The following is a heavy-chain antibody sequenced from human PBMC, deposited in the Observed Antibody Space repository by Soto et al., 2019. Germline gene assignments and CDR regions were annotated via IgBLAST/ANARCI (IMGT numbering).Heavy chain of an antibody. CDR1: GYTFTSYD. CDR3: ASADTYYYDSSGYAFDI. J-gene: IGHJ3*02. CDR2: MNPNSGNT. Sequence: RASVKVSCKASGYTFTSYDINWVRQATGQGLEWMGWMNPNSGNTGYAQKFQGRVTMTRNTSISTAYMELSSLRSEDTAVYYCASADTYYYDSSGYAFDIWGQGTMVTVSS. D-gene: IGHD3-22*01. V-gene: IGHV1-8*01.